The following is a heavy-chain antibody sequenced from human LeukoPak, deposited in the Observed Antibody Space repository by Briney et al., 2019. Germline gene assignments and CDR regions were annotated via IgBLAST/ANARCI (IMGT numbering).Heavy chain of an antibody. CDR1: GFTFSSYA. Sequence: GGSLRLSCAASGFTFSSYAMHWVRQAPGKGLEWVAVISYDGSNKYYADSVKGRFTISRDNSKNMLYLQMNSLRAEDTAVYYCARDVALDAFDIWGQGTMVTVSS. CDR3: ARDVALDAFDI. CDR2: ISYDGSNK. J-gene: IGHJ3*02. V-gene: IGHV3-30-3*01. D-gene: IGHD2-21*01.